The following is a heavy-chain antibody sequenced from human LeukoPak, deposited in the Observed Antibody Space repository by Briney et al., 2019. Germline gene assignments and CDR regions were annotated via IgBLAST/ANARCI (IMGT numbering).Heavy chain of an antibody. D-gene: IGHD2-2*01. CDR3: AKYSQLLSGYYFDF. CDR1: GFTFNDYS. V-gene: IGHV3-43*01. J-gene: IGHJ4*02. Sequence: GGSLRLSCVASGFTFNDYSMHWVRQPPGKGLEWVSLISWDGGSRYYADSVRGRFTISKDNSKSSVYLQMNSLRAEDTAKYYCAKYSQLLSGYYFDFWGQGTLVTVSS. CDR2: ISWDGGSR.